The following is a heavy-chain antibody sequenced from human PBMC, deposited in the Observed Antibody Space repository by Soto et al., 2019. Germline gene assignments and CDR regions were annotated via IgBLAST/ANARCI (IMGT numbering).Heavy chain of an antibody. CDR3: ARDGTFYGDSMYYFDY. D-gene: IGHD4-17*01. J-gene: IGHJ4*02. CDR1: GYTFTGYY. V-gene: IGHV1-2*04. Sequence: ASVKVSCKASGYTFTGYYMHWVRQAPGQGLEWMGWINPNSGGTNYAQKFQGWVTMTRDTSISTAYMELSRLRSDDTAVYYCARDGTFYGDSMYYFDYWGQGTLVTVSS. CDR2: INPNSGGT.